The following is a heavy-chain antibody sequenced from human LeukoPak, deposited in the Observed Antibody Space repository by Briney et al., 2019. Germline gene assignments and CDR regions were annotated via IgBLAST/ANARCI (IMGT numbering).Heavy chain of an antibody. D-gene: IGHD4-17*01. CDR2: IYYSGST. V-gene: IGHV4-30-4*08. CDR1: GGSISSGDYY. J-gene: IGHJ5*02. CDR3: ARDSGDGSRYNWFDP. Sequence: PSETLSLTCTVSGGSISSGDYYWSWIRQPPGKGLEWIGYIYYSGSTYYNPSLKSRVTISVDTSKNQFSLKLSSVTAADTAVYYCARDSGDGSRYNWFDPWGQGTLVTVSS.